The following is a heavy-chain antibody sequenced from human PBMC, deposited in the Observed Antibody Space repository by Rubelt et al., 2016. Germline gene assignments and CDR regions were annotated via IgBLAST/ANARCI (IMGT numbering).Heavy chain of an antibody. D-gene: IGHD1-1*01. CDR3: ATQTGHWPFDY. V-gene: IGHV4-61*01. Sequence: QVQLQESGPGLVKPSETLSLTCTVSGGSVSSGSYYWSWIRQPPGKGLEWIGYIYYMGGTTYTPSLKSRLTISVDTSKNQFSLKLSSVTAADTAVYYCATQTGHWPFDYWGQGTLVTVSA. CDR2: IYYMGGT. J-gene: IGHJ4*02. CDR1: GGSVSSGSYY.